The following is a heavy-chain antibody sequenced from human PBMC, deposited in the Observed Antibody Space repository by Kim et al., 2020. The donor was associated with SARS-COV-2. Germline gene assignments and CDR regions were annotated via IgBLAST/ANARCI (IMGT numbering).Heavy chain of an antibody. CDR1: GGTFSSYA. Sequence: SVKVSCKASGGTFSSYAISWVRQAPGQGLEWMGGIIPIFGTANYAQKFQGRVTITADKSTSTAYMELSSLRSEDTAVYYCAREHSYGTCNVSFDIWGQGTMVTVSS. CDR3: AREHSYGTCNVSFDI. D-gene: IGHD5-18*01. J-gene: IGHJ3*02. V-gene: IGHV1-69*06. CDR2: IIPIFGTA.